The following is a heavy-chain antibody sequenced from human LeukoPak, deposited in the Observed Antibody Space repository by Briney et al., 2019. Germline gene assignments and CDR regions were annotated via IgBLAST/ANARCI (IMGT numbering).Heavy chain of an antibody. V-gene: IGHV3-21*01. J-gene: IGHJ4*02. CDR2: ISSSSSHI. D-gene: IGHD2-2*01. CDR1: GFTFSSYS. CDR3: AREDIVVVPAAIWDY. Sequence: TTGGSLRLSCAASGFTFSSYSMNWVRQAPGKGLEWVSSISSSSSHIYYADSVKGRFTISRDNAKNSLYLQMNSLRAEDTAVYYCAREDIVVVPAAIWDYWGQGTLVTVSS.